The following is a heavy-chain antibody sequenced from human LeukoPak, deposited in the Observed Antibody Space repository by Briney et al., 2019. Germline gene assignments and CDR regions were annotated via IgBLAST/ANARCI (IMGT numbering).Heavy chain of an antibody. D-gene: IGHD6-6*01. J-gene: IGHJ3*02. CDR2: IYSCGST. CDR1: GFTVSSNY. V-gene: IGHV3-66*03. CDR3: AREVELSSIAAPELTRDAFDI. Sequence: GGSLRLSCAASGFTVSSNYMSWVRQAPGKGLEWVSVIYSCGSTYYADSVKGRFTISRDNSKNTLYLRMNSLRAEDTAVYYCAREVELSSIAAPELTRDAFDIWGQGTMVTVSS.